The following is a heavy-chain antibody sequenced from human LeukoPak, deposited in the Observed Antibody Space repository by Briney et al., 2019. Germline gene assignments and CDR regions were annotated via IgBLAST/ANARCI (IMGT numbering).Heavy chain of an antibody. D-gene: IGHD3-10*01. CDR2: ITNDGSQK. CDR3: AKVGWQRDFDY. Sequence: GGSLRLSCVVSGFTFSTYGMHWVRQAPGKGLEWVAVITNDGSQKYYADSVKGRFTISRDNSKNTLYLQMNSLRAEDTAVYYCAKVGWQRDFDYWGQGILVTVSS. V-gene: IGHV3-30*18. J-gene: IGHJ4*02. CDR1: GFTFSTYG.